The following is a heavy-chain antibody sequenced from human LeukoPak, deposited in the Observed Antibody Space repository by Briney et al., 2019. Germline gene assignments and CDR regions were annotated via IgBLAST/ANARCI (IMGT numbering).Heavy chain of an antibody. CDR3: ARVRGSWYNRDY. Sequence: PSETLSLTCAVYGGSFSGYYWSWIRQPPGRGLGWIGEINHSGSTNYNPSLKSRVTISVDTSKNQFSLKLSSVTAADTAVYYCARVRGSWYNRDYWGQGTLVTVSS. J-gene: IGHJ4*02. CDR1: GGSFSGYY. CDR2: INHSGST. V-gene: IGHV4-34*01. D-gene: IGHD6-13*01.